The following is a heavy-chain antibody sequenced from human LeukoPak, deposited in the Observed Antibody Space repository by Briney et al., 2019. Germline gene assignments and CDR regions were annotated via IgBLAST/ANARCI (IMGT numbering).Heavy chain of an antibody. Sequence: GGSLRLSCAASGFTFDDYTMHWVRPGPGKGLEWVSLISWDGSDTYYGDSVKGRFTISRDNSQNSLYLQMNSLRTEDTALYYCAKDLNTAWGDAFDVWGQGTVVSVSA. CDR2: ISWDGSDT. CDR3: AKDLNTAWGDAFDV. J-gene: IGHJ3*01. D-gene: IGHD3-16*01. V-gene: IGHV3-43*01. CDR1: GFTFDDYT.